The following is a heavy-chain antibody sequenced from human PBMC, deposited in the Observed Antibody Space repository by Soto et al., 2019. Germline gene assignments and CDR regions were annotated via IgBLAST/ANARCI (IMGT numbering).Heavy chain of an antibody. D-gene: IGHD5-18*01. V-gene: IGHV1-3*01. CDR1: GYTCTSYA. Sequence: ASVKVSCKASGYTCTSYAMHWVRQAPGQRLEWMGWINAGNGNTKYSQKFQGRVTITRDTSASTACMELSSLRSEDTAVYYCARGLNGYLHYFDYWGQGTPVTVSS. CDR3: ARGLNGYLHYFDY. J-gene: IGHJ4*02. CDR2: INAGNGNT.